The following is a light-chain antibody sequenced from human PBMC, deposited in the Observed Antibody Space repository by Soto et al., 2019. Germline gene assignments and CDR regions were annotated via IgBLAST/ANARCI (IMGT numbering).Light chain of an antibody. J-gene: IGKJ1*01. V-gene: IGKV1-5*01. CDR3: QQYGGVWA. CDR2: DAS. Sequence: DIQLTQSPSFLSASVGDRVTITCRASQSISNRLAWYQQKPGKAPKVLIYDASSLESGVPSRSSGSGPGTEFILTISSLQPDDFATYYCQQYGGVWAFGQGTKVDIK. CDR1: QSISNR.